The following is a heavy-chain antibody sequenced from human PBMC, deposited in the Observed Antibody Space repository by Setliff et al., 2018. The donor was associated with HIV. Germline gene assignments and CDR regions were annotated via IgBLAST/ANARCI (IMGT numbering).Heavy chain of an antibody. CDR3: ARDPGYSTSWYYFDY. J-gene: IGHJ4*02. CDR2: INPSGGST. CDR1: GYTFTSYY. D-gene: IGHD6-13*01. Sequence: GASVKVSCKASGYTFTSYYMHWVRQAPGQWLEWIGIINPSGGSTSYAQRFQGRVTMTRDTSTSTVYMELSSLRSEDTAVYYCARDPGYSTSWYYFDYWGQGTLVTVSS. V-gene: IGHV1-46*01.